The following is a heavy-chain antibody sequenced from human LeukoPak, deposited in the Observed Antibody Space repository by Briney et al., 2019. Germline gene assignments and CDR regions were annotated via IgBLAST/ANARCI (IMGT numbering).Heavy chain of an antibody. Sequence: SETLSLTCTVSGGSISSYYWSWIRQPPGKGLEWIGYIYYSGSTNYNPSLKSRVTISVDTSKNQFSLKLSSVTAADTAVYYCARAGDGDYGYWFDPWGQGTLVTVSS. D-gene: IGHD4-17*01. J-gene: IGHJ5*02. V-gene: IGHV4-59*01. CDR2: IYYSGST. CDR3: ARAGDGDYGYWFDP. CDR1: GGSISSYY.